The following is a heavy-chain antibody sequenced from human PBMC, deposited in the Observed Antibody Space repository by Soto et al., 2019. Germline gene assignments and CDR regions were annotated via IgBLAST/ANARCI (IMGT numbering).Heavy chain of an antibody. J-gene: IGHJ4*02. D-gene: IGHD3-10*01. V-gene: IGHV3-48*02. CDR3: ARDTVDGCGEVHDY. Sequence: EVQLVESGGGLVQPGGSLRLSCAASGFTFSSYSMNWVRQAPGKGLEWVSYISSSSSTIYYADSVKGRFTISTDNATNSLYLQMNSLRDEDTAVYYCARDTVDGCGEVHDYWGQGTLVTVSS. CDR2: ISSSSSTI. CDR1: GFTFSSYS.